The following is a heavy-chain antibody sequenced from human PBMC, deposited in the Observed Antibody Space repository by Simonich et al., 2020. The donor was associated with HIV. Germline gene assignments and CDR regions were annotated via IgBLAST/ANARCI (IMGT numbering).Heavy chain of an antibody. CDR2: ISYDGSNK. V-gene: IGHV3-30*07. CDR3: ASGGSISSVWADDY. CDR1: GFTFSSYA. Sequence: QVQLVESGGGVVQPGRSLRLSCAASGFTFSSYAMHWVRQAPGKGLEWVAVISYDGSNKYYADSVKGRFTISRDNSKNTLYLKMNSLRAEDTAVYYCASGGSISSVWADDYWGQGTLVTVSS. J-gene: IGHJ4*02. D-gene: IGHD3-16*01.